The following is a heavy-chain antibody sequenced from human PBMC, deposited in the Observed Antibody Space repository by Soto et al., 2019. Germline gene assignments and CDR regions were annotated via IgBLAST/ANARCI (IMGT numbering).Heavy chain of an antibody. J-gene: IGHJ5*02. V-gene: IGHV1-18*01. CDR2: ISAYNGNT. D-gene: IGHD6-6*01. CDR3: ARDVVIAARPLEVWFDP. CDR1: GYTFTSYG. Sequence: ASVKVSCKASGYTFTSYGISWVRQAPGQGLEWMGWISAYNGNTNYAQKLQGRVTMTTDTSTSTAYMELRSLRSDDTAVYYCARDVVIAARPLEVWFDPWGQGTLVTVSS.